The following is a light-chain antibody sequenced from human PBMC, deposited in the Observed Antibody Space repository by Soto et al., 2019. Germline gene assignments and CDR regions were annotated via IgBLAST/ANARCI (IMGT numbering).Light chain of an antibody. CDR2: LNSDGSH. J-gene: IGLJ1*01. CDR1: SGHSSYA. CDR3: QTWGTGIHL. V-gene: IGLV4-69*01. Sequence: QLVLTQSPSASASLGASVKLTCTLSSGHSSYAIAWHQQQPEKGPRYLMKLNSDGSHSKGDGIPDRFSGSSSGAERYLTISSLQSEDEADYYCQTWGTGIHLFGTGTKVTV.